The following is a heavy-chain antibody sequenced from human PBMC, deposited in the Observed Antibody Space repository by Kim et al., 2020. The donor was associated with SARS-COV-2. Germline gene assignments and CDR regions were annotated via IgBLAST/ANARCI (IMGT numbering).Heavy chain of an antibody. CDR2: ISGNGATT. V-gene: IGHV3-23*01. D-gene: IGHD1-26*01. J-gene: IGHJ5*02. Sequence: GGSLRLSCAASGFTFRSYAMSWVRQAPGKGLEWVSFISGNGATTDYADSVKGRFTISRDNSKNTVFLQMNTLRAEDTAVYYCARFLSSSSEWEPQKVWLDPWGPGTLVIVSS. CDR3: ARFLSSSSEWEPQKVWLDP. CDR1: GFTFRSYA.